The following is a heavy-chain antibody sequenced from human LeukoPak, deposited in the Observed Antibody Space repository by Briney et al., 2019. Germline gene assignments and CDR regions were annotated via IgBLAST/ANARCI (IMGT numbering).Heavy chain of an antibody. D-gene: IGHD3/OR15-3a*01. CDR1: GYTFTSHD. Sequence: GASVKVSCKASGYTFTSHDINWVRQATGQGLEWMGWMNPNSGNTGYAQKFQGRVTITRNTSISTAYMELSSLRSDDTAVYYCARSEPDWLLGANYDWGQGTLVTVSS. J-gene: IGHJ4*02. CDR2: MNPNSGNT. V-gene: IGHV1-8*03. CDR3: ARSEPDWLLGANYD.